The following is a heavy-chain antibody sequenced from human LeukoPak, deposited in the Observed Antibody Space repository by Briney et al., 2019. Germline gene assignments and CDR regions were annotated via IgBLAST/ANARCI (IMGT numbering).Heavy chain of an antibody. CDR1: GFSITDHY. CDR3: TRVRHGDYFDY. CDR2: TRNKPNGYTT. J-gene: IGHJ4*02. Sequence: GGSLRLSCAASGFSITDHYMDWVRQAPGKGLDWVGRTRNKPNGYTTDYGTSVKGRFTVSRDDSENSLYLQMNSLKTEDTAVYYCTRVRHGDYFDYWGQGTLVTVSS. D-gene: IGHD4-17*01. V-gene: IGHV3-72*01.